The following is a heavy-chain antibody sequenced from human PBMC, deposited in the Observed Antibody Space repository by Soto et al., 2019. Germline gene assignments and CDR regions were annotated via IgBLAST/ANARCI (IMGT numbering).Heavy chain of an antibody. CDR3: ASVGGKWNDDYFDD. CDR1: GYTFSDHD. CDR2: MNPNSGDT. D-gene: IGHD1-1*01. V-gene: IGHV1-8*01. Sequence: QVQLVQSGAEVKKPGASVKVSCKASGYTFSDHDINWVRQASGQGPEWLGWMNPNSGDTGYAQNFQGRVTMTRDTTKRTAYMELSTLSSDGTVVYYCASVGGKWNDDYFDDLGQGTLVTVS. J-gene: IGHJ4*02.